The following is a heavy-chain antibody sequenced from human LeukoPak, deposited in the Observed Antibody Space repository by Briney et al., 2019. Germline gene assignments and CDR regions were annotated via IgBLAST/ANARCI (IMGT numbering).Heavy chain of an antibody. Sequence: SETLSLTCTVSGGSISSGDYYWSWIRQPPGKGLEWIGYIYYSGSTYYNPSLKSRVTISVDTSKNQFSLKLSSVTAADTAVYYCARHRIVVVPAATFDFWGQGTLVTVSS. D-gene: IGHD2-2*01. CDR3: ARHRIVVVPAATFDF. J-gene: IGHJ4*02. V-gene: IGHV4-30-4*01. CDR2: IYYSGST. CDR1: GGSISSGDYY.